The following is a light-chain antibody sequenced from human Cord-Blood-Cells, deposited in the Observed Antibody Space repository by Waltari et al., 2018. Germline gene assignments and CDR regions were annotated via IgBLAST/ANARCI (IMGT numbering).Light chain of an antibody. V-gene: IGKV3-20*01. J-gene: IGKJ2*01. CDR3: QQYGSSPET. Sequence: EIVLTQSPGTLSLSPGERATLSCRASQSVSSSYLAWYQQKPGQAPRLLIYGASSRATGIPDRFSVSGSGTDFTLTISRLEPEDFAVYYWQQYGSSPETFGQGTTLEI. CDR1: QSVSSSY. CDR2: GAS.